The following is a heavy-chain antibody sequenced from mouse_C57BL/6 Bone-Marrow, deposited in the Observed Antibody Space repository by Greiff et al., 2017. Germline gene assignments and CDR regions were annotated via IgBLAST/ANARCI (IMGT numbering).Heavy chain of an antibody. CDR1: GYTFTSYW. V-gene: IGHV1-55*01. Sequence: VQLQQPGAELVKPGASVKMSCKASGYTFTSYWITWVKQRPGQGLEWIGDIYPGSGSTNYNEKFKSKATLTVDTSSSTAYMQLSSLTSEDSAVYYCARWCQYDSYAMDYWGQGTSVTVSS. CDR3: ARWCQYDSYAMDY. D-gene: IGHD2-4*01. CDR2: IYPGSGST. J-gene: IGHJ4*01.